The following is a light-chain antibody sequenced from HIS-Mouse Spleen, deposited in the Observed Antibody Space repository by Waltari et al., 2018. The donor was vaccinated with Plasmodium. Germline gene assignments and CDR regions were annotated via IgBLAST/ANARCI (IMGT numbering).Light chain of an antibody. CDR3: YSTDSSGNHRV. J-gene: IGLJ3*02. V-gene: IGLV3-10*01. CDR2: EDS. CDR1: ALPKKY. Sequence: SYELTQPPSVSVSPGQTARITCSGDALPKKYAYWYQQKSGQAPVLVFYEDSKRPSGIPERFSGSSSGTMATLTFSGAQVEDEADYYCYSTDSSGNHRVFGGGTKLTVL.